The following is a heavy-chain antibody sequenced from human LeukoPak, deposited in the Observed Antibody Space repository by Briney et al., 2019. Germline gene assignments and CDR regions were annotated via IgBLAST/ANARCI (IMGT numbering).Heavy chain of an antibody. CDR3: ARDDGSSSENAFGV. J-gene: IGHJ6*04. CDR2: INLNSGVT. Sequence: GASVKVSCKASGYSFTDYYMHWVRQAPGQGLEWMGWINLNSGVTKYAQIFQGSVTMTRDTSISTAYMELSRLTSDDTAVYYCARDDGSSSENAFGVWGKGTTVTVSS. V-gene: IGHV1-2*02. CDR1: GYSFTDYY. D-gene: IGHD6-6*01.